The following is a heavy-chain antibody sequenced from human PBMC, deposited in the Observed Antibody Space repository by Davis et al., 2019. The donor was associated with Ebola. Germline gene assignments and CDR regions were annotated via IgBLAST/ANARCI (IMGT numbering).Heavy chain of an antibody. D-gene: IGHD2-21*02. CDR3: ARPGVKVTGSVGAMDV. V-gene: IGHV4-39*07. J-gene: IGHJ6*02. Sequence: MPSETLSLTCTVPGGSISSSSYYWGWIRQPPGKGLEWIGTIYYSGSTYYNPSLKSRVTISVDTSKNQFSLKLRSVTAADAAVYFCARPGVKVTGSVGAMDVWGHGTTVTVSS. CDR2: IYYSGST. CDR1: GGSISSSSYY.